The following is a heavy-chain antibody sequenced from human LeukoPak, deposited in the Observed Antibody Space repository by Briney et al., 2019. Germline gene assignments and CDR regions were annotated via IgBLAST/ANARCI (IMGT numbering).Heavy chain of an antibody. D-gene: IGHD3-22*01. J-gene: IGHJ3*02. V-gene: IGHV4-59*08. Sequence: SETLSLTCTVSGGSISSYYWSWIRQPPGKGLEWIGYIYYSGSTNYNPSLESRVTISVDTSKNQFSLKLSSVTAADTAVYYCARHGPRDEYYYDSSGSYAFDIWGQGTMVTVSS. CDR2: IYYSGST. CDR3: ARHGPRDEYYYDSSGSYAFDI. CDR1: GGSISSYY.